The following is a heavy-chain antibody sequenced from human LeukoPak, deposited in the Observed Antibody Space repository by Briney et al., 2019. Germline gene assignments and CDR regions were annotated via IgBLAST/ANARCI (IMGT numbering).Heavy chain of an antibody. CDR3: ATTSTGDYYYYYMDV. CDR2: IYYSGST. CDR1: GGSLSSYY. J-gene: IGHJ6*03. D-gene: IGHD2-8*02. V-gene: IGHV4-59*01. Sequence: PSETLSLTCTVSGGSLSSYYWSWIRQPPGTGLEWIGYIYYSGSTNYNPSLKSRVTISVDTSKNQFSLKLSSVTAADTAVYYCATTSTGDYYYYYMDVWGKGTTVTVSS.